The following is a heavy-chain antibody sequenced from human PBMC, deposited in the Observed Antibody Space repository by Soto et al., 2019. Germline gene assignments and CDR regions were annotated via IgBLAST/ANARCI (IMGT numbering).Heavy chain of an antibody. CDR3: ARESRYCSGGSCYFLPGIDY. CDR1: GDTFSFYT. J-gene: IGHJ4*02. CDR2: VNPILSMS. V-gene: IGHV1-69*04. D-gene: IGHD2-15*01. Sequence: SVKVSCKASGDTFSFYTINWVRQAPGLGLEWMGRVNPILSMSNYAQKFQGRVTITADESTSTAYMELSSLRSEDTAVYYCARESRYCSGGSCYFLPGIDYWGQGTLVTVSS.